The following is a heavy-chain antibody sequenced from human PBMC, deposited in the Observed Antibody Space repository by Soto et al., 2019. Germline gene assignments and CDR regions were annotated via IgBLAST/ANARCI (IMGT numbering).Heavy chain of an antibody. Sequence: GESLKISCNGSGYIFTSYWIGWVRQMPGKGLEWMGIIYPGDSDTRYSPSFQGQVTISADKSISTAYLQWSSLKASDTAMYYCARTVYGSGTLNWFDPWGQGTLVTVSS. J-gene: IGHJ5*02. CDR3: ARTVYGSGTLNWFDP. D-gene: IGHD3-10*01. V-gene: IGHV5-51*01. CDR2: IYPGDSDT. CDR1: GYIFTSYW.